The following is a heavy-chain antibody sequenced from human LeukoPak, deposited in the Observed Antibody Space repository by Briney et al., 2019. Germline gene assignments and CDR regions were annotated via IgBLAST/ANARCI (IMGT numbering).Heavy chain of an antibody. Sequence: TGGSLRLSCAASGFTFSSYAMAWVRQAPGKGLQWVSGINGFGGSTYYADSVKGRFTISRDNSKNTLYLQMNSLRVEDTAVYYCAKRDYSDSSGYASLFDHWGQGSQVTASS. CDR3: AKRDYSDSSGYASLFDH. J-gene: IGHJ4*02. D-gene: IGHD3-22*01. CDR1: GFTFSSYA. V-gene: IGHV3-23*01. CDR2: INGFGGST.